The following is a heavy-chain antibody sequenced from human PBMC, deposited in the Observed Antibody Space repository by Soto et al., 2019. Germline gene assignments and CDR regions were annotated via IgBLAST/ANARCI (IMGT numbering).Heavy chain of an antibody. Sequence: QVQLQESGPGLVKPSQTLSVTCTVSGGSISSDEYYWSWIRQPPGKGLEWIGYIYYSGTTFYSPSLKSRVSISLDTSKNQFSLKLTSVTAADTAVYYCARLNFRTAAAGYFFDYWGQGTLVSVSS. D-gene: IGHD6-13*01. CDR3: ARLNFRTAAAGYFFDY. V-gene: IGHV4-30-4*01. CDR1: GGSISSDEYY. CDR2: IYYSGTT. J-gene: IGHJ4*02.